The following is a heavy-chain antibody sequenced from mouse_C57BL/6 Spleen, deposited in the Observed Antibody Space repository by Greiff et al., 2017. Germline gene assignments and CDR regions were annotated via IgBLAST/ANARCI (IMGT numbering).Heavy chain of an antibody. D-gene: IGHD2-3*01. CDR3: ATGYYVAWFAY. J-gene: IGHJ3*01. CDR1: GYTFTSYW. CDR2: IDPSDSYT. Sequence: VQLQQPGAELVMPGASVKLSCKASGYTFTSYWMHWVKQRPGQGLEWIGEIDPSDSYTNYNQKFKGKSTLTVDKSSSTAYMQLSSLTSEDSAVYYCATGYYVAWFAYWGQGTLVTVSA. V-gene: IGHV1-69*01.